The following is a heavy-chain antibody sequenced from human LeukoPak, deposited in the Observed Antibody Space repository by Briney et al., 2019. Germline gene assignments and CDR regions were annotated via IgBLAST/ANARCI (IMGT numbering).Heavy chain of an antibody. D-gene: IGHD3-3*01. V-gene: IGHV4-34*01. Sequence: SETLSLTCAVYGGSFSGYYWSWIRQPPGKGQEWIGEINHSGSTNYNPSLKSRVTISVDTSKNQFSLKLSSVTAADTAVYYCARAPYYDFWSGYYSLDYWGQGTLVTVSS. J-gene: IGHJ4*02. CDR1: GGSFSGYY. CDR2: INHSGST. CDR3: ARAPYYDFWSGYYSLDY.